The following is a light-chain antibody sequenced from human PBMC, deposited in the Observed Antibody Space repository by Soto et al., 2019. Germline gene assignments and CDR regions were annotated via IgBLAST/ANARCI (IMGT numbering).Light chain of an antibody. Sequence: EIVMTQSPATLSVSPGGRATLSFRASQSICDTLAWYQQKPGQAPRLLIHGASTRATGFPARFSGSGSGTDFTLTISSLQSEDFAVYYCQQYNNWPWTFGQGTKVDIK. CDR3: QQYNNWPWT. J-gene: IGKJ1*01. CDR1: QSICDT. V-gene: IGKV3-15*01. CDR2: GAS.